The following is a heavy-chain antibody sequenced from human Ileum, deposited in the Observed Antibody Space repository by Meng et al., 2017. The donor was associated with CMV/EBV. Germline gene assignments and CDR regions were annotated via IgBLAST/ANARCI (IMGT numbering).Heavy chain of an antibody. CDR3: ARGFNYDFWSGYYTNYYYYGMDV. CDR1: GYTFTSYG. Sequence: ASVKVSCKASGYTFTSYGISWVRQAPGQGLEWMGWISAYNGNTNYAQKLQGRVTMTTDTSTSTASMELRSLRSDDTAVYYCARGFNYDFWSGYYTNYYYYGMDVWGQGTTVTVSS. CDR2: ISAYNGNT. D-gene: IGHD3-3*01. V-gene: IGHV1-18*01. J-gene: IGHJ6*02.